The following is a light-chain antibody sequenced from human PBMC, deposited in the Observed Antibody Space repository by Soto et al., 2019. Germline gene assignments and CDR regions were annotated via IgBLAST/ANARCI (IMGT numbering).Light chain of an antibody. V-gene: IGLV2-8*01. J-gene: IGLJ2*01. CDR3: SSYAGSNKVL. CDR1: SSDVGGYSY. CDR2: EVS. Sequence: QSALTQPPSASGSPGQSVTISCTGASSDVGGYSYVSWYQQHPGNAPKLMIYEVSKRPSGVPDRFSGSKSGNTASLTVSGLQAEDADDYYCSSYAGSNKVLFGGGTKVTVL.